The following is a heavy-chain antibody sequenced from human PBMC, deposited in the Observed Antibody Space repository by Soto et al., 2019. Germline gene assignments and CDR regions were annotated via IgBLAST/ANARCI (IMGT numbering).Heavy chain of an antibody. V-gene: IGHV4-59*01. Sequence: TSETLSVTCSFSGGSISGYFWSWIRQPPGKGLEWIGYIYNSGSTTYNPSLKNRVTFSVDTSRNQFSLKLSSVTAADTAVYFCVIEPLYCSSSSCYHRFDPWGQGTLVTVSS. J-gene: IGHJ5*02. CDR3: VIEPLYCSSSSCYHRFDP. CDR1: GGSISGYF. CDR2: IYNSGST. D-gene: IGHD2-2*01.